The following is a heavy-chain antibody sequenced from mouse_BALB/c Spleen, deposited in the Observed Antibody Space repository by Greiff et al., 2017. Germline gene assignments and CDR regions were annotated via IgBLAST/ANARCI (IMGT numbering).Heavy chain of an antibody. CDR3: ARRVRSYGAMDY. J-gene: IGHJ4*01. Sequence: ESGPGILQPSQTLSLTCSFSGFSLSTSGMGVSWIRQPSGKGLEWLAHIYWDDDKRYNPSLKSRHTISKDTSRNQVFLKITSVDTADTATDYWARRVRSYGAMDYWGQGTSVTVSA. CDR1: GFSLSTSGMG. CDR2: IYWDDDK. V-gene: IGHV8-12*01. D-gene: IGHD1-2*01.